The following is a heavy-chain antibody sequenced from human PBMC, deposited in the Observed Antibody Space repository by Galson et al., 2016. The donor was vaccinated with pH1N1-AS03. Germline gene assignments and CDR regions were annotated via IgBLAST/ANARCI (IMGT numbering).Heavy chain of an antibody. D-gene: IGHD4-23*01. J-gene: IGHJ4*02. CDR1: GFSHSASGVA. CDR3: AHRDGGNSRDFAY. CDR2: IYWDDDK. V-gene: IGHV2-5*02. Sequence: PALVKPPQTLTLTCTLSGFSHSASGVAVAWIRQPPGKALEWLALIYWDDDKRYSPSLRDKLTITKDSSTNQVVLTMTNMDPVDTATYYCAHRDGGNSRDFAYGGPGTLVTVSS.